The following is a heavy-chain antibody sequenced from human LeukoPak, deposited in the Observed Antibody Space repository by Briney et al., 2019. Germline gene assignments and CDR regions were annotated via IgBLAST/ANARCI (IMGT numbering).Heavy chain of an antibody. V-gene: IGHV4-31*03. Sequence: SETLSLTCTVSGDSITNGPYYWTWIRQHPGTGLEWIGYIYYGGHTYYNPSLKSRLTTSVDTSKNQFSLNLSSVTAADTAVYFCARAPFRSNWYVTDWGQGTLVTVSS. CDR1: GDSITNGPYY. CDR3: ARAPFRSNWYVTD. CDR2: IYYGGHT. D-gene: IGHD6-13*01. J-gene: IGHJ4*02.